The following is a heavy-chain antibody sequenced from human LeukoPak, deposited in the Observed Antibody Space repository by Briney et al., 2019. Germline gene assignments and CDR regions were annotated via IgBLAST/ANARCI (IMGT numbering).Heavy chain of an antibody. V-gene: IGHV3-23*01. CDR3: AKGLSDGDFDY. Sequence: GVSLRLSCAASGFTFSSYAMSWVRQAPGKGREWVSAISGSGGSTYYADSVKGRFTISRDNYKNTLYLQMNSLRAEDTAVYYCAKGLSDGDFDYWGQGTLVTVSS. D-gene: IGHD4-17*01. CDR2: ISGSGGST. CDR1: GFTFSSYA. J-gene: IGHJ4*02.